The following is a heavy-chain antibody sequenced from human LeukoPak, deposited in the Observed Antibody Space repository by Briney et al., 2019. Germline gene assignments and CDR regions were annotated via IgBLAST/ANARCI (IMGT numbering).Heavy chain of an antibody. D-gene: IGHD1-26*01. CDR1: GYTFTGYY. CDR3: AAGIVGDRGW. J-gene: IGHJ4*02. V-gene: IGHV1-2*02. CDR2: INPNSGGT. Sequence: LAASVKVSCKASGYTFTGYYMHWVRQAPGQGLEWMGWINPNSGGTNYAQKFQERVTITRDMSTTTAYMELSSLRSEDTAVYYCAAGIVGDRGWWGQGTLVTVSS.